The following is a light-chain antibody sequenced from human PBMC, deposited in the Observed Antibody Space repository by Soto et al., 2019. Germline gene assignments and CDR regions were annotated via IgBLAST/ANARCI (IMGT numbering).Light chain of an antibody. Sequence: QSALTQPPSASGSPGQSVTISCTGASSDVGGYNYVSWCQRHPGKAPKLMIYEVTKRPSGVPDRFSGSKSGNTASLTVSGLQAEDEADYYCSSYAGSNNLVFGGGTKLTVL. CDR3: SSYAGSNNLV. CDR2: EVT. J-gene: IGLJ3*02. CDR1: SSDVGGYNY. V-gene: IGLV2-8*01.